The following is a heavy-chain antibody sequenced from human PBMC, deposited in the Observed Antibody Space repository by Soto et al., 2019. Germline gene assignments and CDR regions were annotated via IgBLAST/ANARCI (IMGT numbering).Heavy chain of an antibody. CDR3: ARDVQLQSFDY. J-gene: IGHJ4*02. V-gene: IGHV3-74*01. CDR1: GFTFSSYW. Sequence: EVQLVESGGGLVQPGGSLRLSCAASGFTFSSYWMHWVRQAPGEGLVWVSRINNDGSSTSYADSVKGRFTASRDNAKNTLYLQMNRLRAEDTAVYYCARDVQLQSFDYWGQGTLVTVSS. D-gene: IGHD5-18*01. CDR2: INNDGSST.